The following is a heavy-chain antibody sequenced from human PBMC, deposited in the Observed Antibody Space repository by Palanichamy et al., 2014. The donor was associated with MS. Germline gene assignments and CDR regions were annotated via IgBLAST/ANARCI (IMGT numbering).Heavy chain of an antibody. CDR2: ISAHNRNT. V-gene: IGHV1-18*01. J-gene: IGHJ5*02. CDR1: GYTFSSYG. D-gene: IGHD3-10*01. Sequence: QVQLVQSGAEVKKPGASMRVSCKTSGYTFSSYGVAWVRQAPGQRFEWMGWISAHNRNTTSTRTLQGRVTMTTDTSTSTAFLELRSLRSDDTAVYYCARVTSKFSHVGPFNWFDPWGQGTPVIVSS. CDR3: ARVTSKFSHVGPFNWFDP.